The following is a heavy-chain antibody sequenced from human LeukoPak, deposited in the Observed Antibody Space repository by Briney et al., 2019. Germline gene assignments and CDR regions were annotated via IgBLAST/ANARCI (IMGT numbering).Heavy chain of an antibody. CDR3: ARDPNSSGWYLWAIDY. J-gene: IGHJ4*02. CDR2: IWYDGSNK. Sequence: QPGRSLRLSCAASGFTFSSYGMHWVRQAPGKGLEWVAVIWYDGSNKYYADSVKGRFTISRDNSKNTLYLQMNSLRAEDTAVYYCARDPNSSGWYLWAIDYWGQGTLVTVSS. V-gene: IGHV3-33*01. CDR1: GFTFSSYG. D-gene: IGHD6-19*01.